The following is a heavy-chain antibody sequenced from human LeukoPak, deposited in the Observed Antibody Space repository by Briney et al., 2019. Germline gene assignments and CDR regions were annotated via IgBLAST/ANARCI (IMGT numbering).Heavy chain of an antibody. CDR3: ARREYCSGGSCYFLGGDY. Sequence: SETVSLTCTVSGGSISSSSYYWGWIRQPPGKGLEWIGSIYYSGSTYYTPSLKSRVTRSVDTSKNQFSLKLSPVTAADTAVYYCARREYCSGGSCYFLGGDYWGQGTLVTVSS. J-gene: IGHJ4*02. CDR2: IYYSGST. V-gene: IGHV4-39*01. CDR1: GGSISSSSYY. D-gene: IGHD2-15*01.